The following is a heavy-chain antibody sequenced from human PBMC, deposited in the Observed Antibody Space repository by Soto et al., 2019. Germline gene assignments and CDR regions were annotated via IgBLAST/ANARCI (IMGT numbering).Heavy chain of an antibody. Sequence: GGSLRLSCAASGFTFSSCGMHWVRQAPGKGLEWVAVISYDGSNKYYADSVKGRFTISRDNSKNTLYLQMNSLRAEDTAVYYCAKDGGSYFDYWGQGTLVTVSS. CDR1: GFTFSSCG. CDR3: AKDGGSYFDY. J-gene: IGHJ4*02. D-gene: IGHD1-26*01. CDR2: ISYDGSNK. V-gene: IGHV3-30*18.